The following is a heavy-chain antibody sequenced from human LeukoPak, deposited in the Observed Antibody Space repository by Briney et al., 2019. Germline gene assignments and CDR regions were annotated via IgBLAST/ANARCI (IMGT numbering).Heavy chain of an antibody. CDR2: ISGSGGST. CDR3: ARGDDIVLMVYAPFFDY. D-gene: IGHD2-8*01. V-gene: IGHV3-23*01. CDR1: GFTFSSYA. J-gene: IGHJ4*02. Sequence: GGSLRLSCAASGFTFSSYAMSWVRQAPGKGLEWVSGISGSGGSTLYADSVKGRFTISRDNAKNTLYLQMNSLRAEDTAVYYCARGDDIVLMVYAPFFDYWGQGTLVTVSS.